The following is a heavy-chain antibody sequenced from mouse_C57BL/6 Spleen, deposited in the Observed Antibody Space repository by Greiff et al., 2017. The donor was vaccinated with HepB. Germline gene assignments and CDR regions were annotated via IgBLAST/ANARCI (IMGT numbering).Heavy chain of an antibody. V-gene: IGHV5-17*01. D-gene: IGHD2-4*01. CDR2: ISSGSSTI. J-gene: IGHJ3*01. CDR3: ARLPYDYEAWFAY. Sequence: EVHLVESGGGLVKPGGSLKLSCAASGFTFSDYGMHWVRQAPEKGLEWVAYISSGSSTIYYADTVKGRFTISRDNAKNTLFLQMTSLRSEDTAMYYCARLPYDYEAWFAYWGQGTLVTVSA. CDR1: GFTFSDYG.